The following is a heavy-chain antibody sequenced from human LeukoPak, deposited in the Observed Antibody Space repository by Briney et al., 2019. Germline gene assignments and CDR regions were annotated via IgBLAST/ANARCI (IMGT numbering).Heavy chain of an antibody. CDR1: GGSVSSGSYY. CDR2: IYYSGST. D-gene: IGHD2-2*01. Sequence: SETLSLTCTVSGGSVSSGSYYWSWIRQPPGKGLEWIGYIYYSGSTNYNPSLKSRVTISVDTSKNQFSLKLSSVTAADTAVYYCARGVVVVPAAPPLYYYGMDVWGQGTTVTVSS. J-gene: IGHJ6*02. V-gene: IGHV4-61*01. CDR3: ARGVVVVPAAPPLYYYGMDV.